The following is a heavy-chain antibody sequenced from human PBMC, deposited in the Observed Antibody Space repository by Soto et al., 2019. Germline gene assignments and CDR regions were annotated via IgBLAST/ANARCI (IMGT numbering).Heavy chain of an antibody. CDR1: GFTFTSYA. Sequence: PGGSLRLSCAASGFTFTSYAMSWVRQAPGKGLGWVSAISGSGGSTYYADSVKGRFTISRDNSKNTLYLQMNSLRAEETAVYYCARTGGPTVIGPHYWGQGTLVTVSS. V-gene: IGHV3-23*01. D-gene: IGHD4-17*01. J-gene: IGHJ4*02. CDR3: ARTGGPTVIGPHY. CDR2: ISGSGGST.